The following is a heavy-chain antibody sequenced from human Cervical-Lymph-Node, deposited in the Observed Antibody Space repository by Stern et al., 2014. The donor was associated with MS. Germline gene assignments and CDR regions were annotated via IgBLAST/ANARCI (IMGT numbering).Heavy chain of an antibody. CDR1: GYTFTTYY. V-gene: IGHV1-46*03. Sequence: VHLVESGAEMKKPGASVKVSCKASGYTFTTYYIHWVRQAPGQGLEWMGVINPNGGSTRFAQKFQGRVTMTGDTSTSTIYLELSSLRSEDTAVYYCARDGGSGSLRYYYGMDVWGQGTTVTVSS. J-gene: IGHJ6*02. D-gene: IGHD3-10*01. CDR2: INPNGGST. CDR3: ARDGGSGSLRYYYGMDV.